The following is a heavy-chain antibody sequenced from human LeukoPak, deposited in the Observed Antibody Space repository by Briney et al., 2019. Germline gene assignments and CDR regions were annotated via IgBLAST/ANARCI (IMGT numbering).Heavy chain of an antibody. CDR1: GFSLSGYT. CDR2: ISTGSTYV. CDR3: ARGLILY. Sequence: GGSLRLSCAASGFSLSGYTMNWVRQAPGKGLEWVSSISTGSTYVYYADSVKGRFTISRDNAKNSLYLQMNSLRAEDTAVYYCARGLILYWGQGTLVTVSS. D-gene: IGHD2-21*01. V-gene: IGHV3-21*01. J-gene: IGHJ4*02.